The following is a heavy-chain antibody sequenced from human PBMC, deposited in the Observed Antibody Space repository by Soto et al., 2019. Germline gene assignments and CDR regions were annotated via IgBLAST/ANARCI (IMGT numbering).Heavy chain of an antibody. D-gene: IGHD1-26*01. CDR3: AHRDIDTSGEFDF. J-gene: IGHJ4*02. CDR1: GFSLSTPGVG. V-gene: IGHV2-5*02. Sequence: QITLKESGPTLVKPTQTLTLTCTFSGFSLSTPGVGVGWVRKPPGKALEWLASIYWADEKRYSASLKNRITVTNDTARNQVVLTVTNMDAVDTATYFCAHRDIDTSGEFDFWGQGTLVTVSS. CDR2: IYWADEK.